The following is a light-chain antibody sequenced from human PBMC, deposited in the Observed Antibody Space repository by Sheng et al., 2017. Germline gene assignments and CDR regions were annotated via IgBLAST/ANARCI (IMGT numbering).Light chain of an antibody. V-gene: IGLV2-23*02. CDR1: SSDVGNYNL. CDR2: DVS. J-gene: IGLJ2*01. Sequence: SALTQPASVSGSPGQSITISCTGTSSDVGNYNLVSWYQQHPGKAPKLMIYDVSKRPSGVSNRFSGSKSGNTASLTISGLQAEDEADYYCCSYARSYVVFGGGTKLTVL. CDR3: CSYARSYVV.